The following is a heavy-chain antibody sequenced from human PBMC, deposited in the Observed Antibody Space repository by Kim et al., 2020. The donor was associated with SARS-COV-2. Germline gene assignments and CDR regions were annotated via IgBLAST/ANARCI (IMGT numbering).Heavy chain of an antibody. D-gene: IGHD6-13*01. CDR2: IRSKAYGGTT. J-gene: IGHJ6*02. V-gene: IGHV3-49*04. CDR1: GFTFGDYA. Sequence: GGSLRLSCTASGFTFGDYAMSWVRQAPGKGLEWVVFIRSKAYGGTTEYAASVKGRFTISRDDSKSIAYLQMNSLKTEDTAVYYCTREGRQQLVLYYYYGMDVWGQGTTVTVSS. CDR3: TREGRQQLVLYYYYGMDV.